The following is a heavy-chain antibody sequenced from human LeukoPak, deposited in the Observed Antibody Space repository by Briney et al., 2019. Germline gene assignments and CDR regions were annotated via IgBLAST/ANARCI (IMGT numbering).Heavy chain of an antibody. Sequence: ASVKVSCKASGYTFTSYGISWVRQAPGQGLEWMGWISAYNGNTNYAQKLQGRVTMTTDTSTSTAYMELRSLRSDDTAVYYCARVETTIFGVVTLYYYYYMDVWGKGTTVTVSS. D-gene: IGHD3-3*01. V-gene: IGHV1-18*01. CDR1: GYTFTSYG. J-gene: IGHJ6*03. CDR2: ISAYNGNT. CDR3: ARVETTIFGVVTLYYYYYMDV.